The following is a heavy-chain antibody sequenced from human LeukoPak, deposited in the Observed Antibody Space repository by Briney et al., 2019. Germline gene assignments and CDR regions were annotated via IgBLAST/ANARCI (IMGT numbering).Heavy chain of an antibody. J-gene: IGHJ4*02. CDR3: AKAVLEWLSASYYFDY. V-gene: IGHV3-23*01. CDR1: GFTFSNHA. Sequence: GGSLRLSCAASGFTFSNHAMSWVRQAPGKGLEWVSGISGSGDSTYYADSVKGRFTISRDNSKNTLYLQMNSLRAEDTAVYYCAKAVLEWLSASYYFDYWGQGTLVTVSS. CDR2: ISGSGDST. D-gene: IGHD3-3*01.